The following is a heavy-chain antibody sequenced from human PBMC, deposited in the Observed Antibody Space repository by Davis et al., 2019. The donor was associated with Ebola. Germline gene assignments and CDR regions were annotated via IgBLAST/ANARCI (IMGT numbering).Heavy chain of an antibody. CDR2: ITGSGGTT. Sequence: GESLKISCAASGFTFNNYVMNWVRQAPGKGLEWVSAITGSGGTTYYADSVRGRFTISRDNSKNTLYLQMNSLRAEDTAVYYCARMGVEQLPPIYYYYGMDVWGKGTTVTVSS. V-gene: IGHV3-23*01. J-gene: IGHJ6*04. D-gene: IGHD6-6*01. CDR3: ARMGVEQLPPIYYYYGMDV. CDR1: GFTFNNYV.